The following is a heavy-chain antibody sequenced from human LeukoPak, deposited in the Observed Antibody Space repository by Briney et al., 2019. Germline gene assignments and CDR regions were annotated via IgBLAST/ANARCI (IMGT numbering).Heavy chain of an antibody. D-gene: IGHD2-2*02. J-gene: IGHJ3*01. V-gene: IGHV3-23*01. CDR1: GFTFSTSA. Sequence: GGSLRLSCAASGFTFSTSAMSWVRQVPGKGLEWDSAITGGGDYTYYADSVKGRFTISRDNPKNAVYLQMISLRAEDTAVYYCAKGYRGIEAFDVWGQGTMVTVSS. CDR3: AKGYRGIEAFDV. CDR2: ITGGGDYT.